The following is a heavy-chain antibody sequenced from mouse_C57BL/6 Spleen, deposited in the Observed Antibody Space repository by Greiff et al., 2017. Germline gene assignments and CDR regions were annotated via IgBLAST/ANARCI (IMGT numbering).Heavy chain of an antibody. V-gene: IGHV1-64*01. J-gene: IGHJ2*01. CDR1: GYTFTSYW. D-gene: IGHD1-1*01. Sequence: QVQLQQPGAELVKPGASVKLSCTASGYTFTSYWMHWVKQRPGQGLEWIGMIHPKSGSTNYNEKFKSQATLTVDKSSSTAYMQLSSLTSEDSAVYYCARHYGSPYWGQGTTLTVSS. CDR3: ARHYGSPY. CDR2: IHPKSGST.